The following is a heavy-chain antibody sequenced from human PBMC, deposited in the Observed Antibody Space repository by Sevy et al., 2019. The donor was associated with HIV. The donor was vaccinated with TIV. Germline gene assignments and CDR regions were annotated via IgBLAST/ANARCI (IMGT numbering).Heavy chain of an antibody. V-gene: IGHV3-23*01. Sequence: GGSLRLSCAASGFTFSSYAMSWVRQAPGKGLEWVSAISGSGGSTYYADSVKGRFTISRDNSKNTLYLQMNSLRAGDTAVYYCIESRLYGTNYYDSSGYGYWGQGTLVTVSS. CDR3: IESRLYGTNYYDSSGYGY. CDR1: GFTFSSYA. D-gene: IGHD3-22*01. J-gene: IGHJ4*02. CDR2: ISGSGGST.